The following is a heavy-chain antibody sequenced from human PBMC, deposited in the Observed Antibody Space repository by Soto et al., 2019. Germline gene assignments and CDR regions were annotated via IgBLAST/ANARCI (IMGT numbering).Heavy chain of an antibody. V-gene: IGHV3-30-3*01. CDR2: ISYDGSNK. Sequence: QVQLVESGGGVVQPGRSLRLSCAASGFTFSSYAMHWVRQAPGKGLEWVAVISYDGSNKYYADSVKGRFTISRDNSKNKLYLQMNSLRAEDTAVYYCARDKDTAMVTGWFDPWGQGTLVTVSS. J-gene: IGHJ5*02. CDR3: ARDKDTAMVTGWFDP. CDR1: GFTFSSYA. D-gene: IGHD5-18*01.